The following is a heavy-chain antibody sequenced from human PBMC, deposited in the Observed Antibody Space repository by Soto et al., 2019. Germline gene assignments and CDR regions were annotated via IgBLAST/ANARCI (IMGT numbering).Heavy chain of an antibody. CDR3: ARDHQWAFDF. J-gene: IGHJ6*02. Sequence: GASVKVSCKASGCTLTDHWIHWLRQAPGQGIEWMTTINPTGDRAYYAQKFQGRLTMTRDTSTSTVYMDLSSLRFEDTAVYYCARDHQWAFDFWGQGTSVTVSS. D-gene: IGHD3-9*01. CDR1: GCTLTDHW. V-gene: IGHV1-46*01. CDR2: INPTGDRA.